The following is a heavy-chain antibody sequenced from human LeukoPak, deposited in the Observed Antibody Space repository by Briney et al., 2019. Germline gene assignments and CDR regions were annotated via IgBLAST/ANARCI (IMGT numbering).Heavy chain of an antibody. V-gene: IGHV3-33*06. CDR3: AKGFVDTAMVPFDAFDI. CDR2: IWYDGSNK. CDR1: GFTFSSYG. J-gene: IGHJ3*02. Sequence: GGSLRLSCAASGFTFSSYGMHWVRQAPGKGLEWVAVIWYDGSNKYYADSVKGRFTISRDNSKNTLYLQMNSLRAEDTAVYYCAKGFVDTAMVPFDAFDIWGQGTMVTVSS. D-gene: IGHD5-18*01.